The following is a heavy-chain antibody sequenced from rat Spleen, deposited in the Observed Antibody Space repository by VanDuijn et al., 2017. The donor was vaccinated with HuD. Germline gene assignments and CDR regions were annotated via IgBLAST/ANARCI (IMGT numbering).Heavy chain of an antibody. Sequence: EVQLVESGGGLVQPGRSLKLSCAASGFTFSNYGMHWIRQAPRKGLEWVARISYDGSTTSYRDSVKGRFTISRDNARNTLYLQMDSLRSEDTATYYCASLMYTPDYLGVMDVWGQGASVTVSS. D-gene: IGHD1-6*01. CDR2: ISYDGSTT. CDR1: GFTFSNYG. J-gene: IGHJ4*01. V-gene: IGHV5-29*01. CDR3: ASLMYTPDYLGVMDV.